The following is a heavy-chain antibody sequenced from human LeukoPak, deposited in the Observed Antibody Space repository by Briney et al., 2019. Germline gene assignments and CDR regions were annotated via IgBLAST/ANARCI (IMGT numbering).Heavy chain of an antibody. V-gene: IGHV3-20*04. CDR1: GFTFDDYG. CDR2: INWNGGST. CDR3: ARVELGVVAGYDAFDI. J-gene: IGHJ3*02. D-gene: IGHD2-15*01. Sequence: GGSLRLSCAASGFTFDDYGMSWVRQAPGKGLEWVSGINWNGGSTGYADSVKGRFTISRDNAKNSLYLQMNSLRAEDTALYYCARVELGVVAGYDAFDIWGQGTMVTVSS.